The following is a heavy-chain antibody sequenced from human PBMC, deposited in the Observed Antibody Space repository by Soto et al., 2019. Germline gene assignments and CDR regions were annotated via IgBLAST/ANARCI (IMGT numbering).Heavy chain of an antibody. Sequence: ASVKVSCKASGYTFTSYGISWVRQAPGQGLEWMGWISAYNGNTNYAQKLQGRVTMTTDTSTSTAYMELRSLRSDDTAVYYCARDLGDYYDSSGYPLVAPYYYGMDVWGQGTTVTVSS. J-gene: IGHJ6*02. CDR1: GYTFTSYG. V-gene: IGHV1-18*01. CDR2: ISAYNGNT. CDR3: ARDLGDYYDSSGYPLVAPYYYGMDV. D-gene: IGHD3-22*01.